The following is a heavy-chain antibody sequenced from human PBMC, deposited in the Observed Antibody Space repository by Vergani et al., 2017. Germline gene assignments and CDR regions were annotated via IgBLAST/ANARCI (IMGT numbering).Heavy chain of an antibody. D-gene: IGHD3-3*01. Sequence: QVQLVQSGAEVKKPGASVKVSCKASGYTFTSYGISWVRQAPGQGLEWMGWISAYNGNTNYAQKLQGRVTMTTDTSTSTAYMELRSLRSDDTAAYYCARDRGGGDFWRWNKLNDFDYWGQGTLVTVSS. CDR2: ISAYNGNT. CDR3: ARDRGGGDFWRWNKLNDFDY. V-gene: IGHV1-18*04. J-gene: IGHJ4*02. CDR1: GYTFTSYG.